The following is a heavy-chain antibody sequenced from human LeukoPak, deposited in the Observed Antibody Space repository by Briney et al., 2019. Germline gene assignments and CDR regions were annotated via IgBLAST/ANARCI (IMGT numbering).Heavy chain of an antibody. Sequence: SETLSLTCTVSGGSISSYYWSWIRQPAGKGLEWIGRIYTSGSTNYNPSLKSRVTISVDTSKNQFSLKLSSVTAADTAVYYCARGKQWLDAFDIWGQGTMVTVSS. J-gene: IGHJ3*02. CDR1: GGSISSYY. V-gene: IGHV4-4*07. CDR3: ARGKQWLDAFDI. CDR2: IYTSGST. D-gene: IGHD6-19*01.